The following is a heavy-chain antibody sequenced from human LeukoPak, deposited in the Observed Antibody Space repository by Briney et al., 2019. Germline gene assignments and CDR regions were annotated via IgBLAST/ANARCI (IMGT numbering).Heavy chain of an antibody. CDR3: ATYGTSAAIYGMDV. Sequence: ASVTVPHMVSGYTLTELSMLWVRQAPGKGLEWMGGFDPEDGETIYAQKFQGRVTMTEDTSTDTAYMELSSLRSGDTAVYYCATYGTSAAIYGMDVWGQGTTGTGSS. D-gene: IGHD2-2*01. CDR2: FDPEDGET. J-gene: IGHJ6*02. CDR1: GYTLTELS. V-gene: IGHV1-24*01.